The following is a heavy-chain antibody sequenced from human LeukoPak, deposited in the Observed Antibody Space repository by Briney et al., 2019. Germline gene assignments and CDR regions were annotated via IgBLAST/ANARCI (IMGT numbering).Heavy chain of an antibody. J-gene: IGHJ6*02. D-gene: IGHD2-2*01. CDR1: GYTFTSYY. Sequence: ASVKVSYKASGYTFTSYYMRWVRQAPGQGLEWMGIINPSGGSTSYAQKFQGRVTMTRDTSTSTVYMELSSLRSEDTAVYYCAREVVVVPAAIYYYYGMDVWGQGTTVTVSS. CDR3: AREVVVVPAAIYYYYGMDV. V-gene: IGHV1-46*01. CDR2: INPSGGST.